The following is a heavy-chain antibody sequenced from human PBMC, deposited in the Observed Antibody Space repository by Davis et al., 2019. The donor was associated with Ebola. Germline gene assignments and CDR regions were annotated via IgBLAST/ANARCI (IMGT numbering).Heavy chain of an antibody. J-gene: IGHJ3*02. V-gene: IGHV5-10-1*01. CDR3: ASLRRTITGMDDGFDI. CDR1: GNNFANSW. Sequence: GESLKISCQGFGNNFANSWINWVRQRPGKGLEWMGRIDPSDSYTIYGPSFHGRVTISVDKSVNTAYVQWSSLEASDTAMYYCASLRRTITGMDDGFDIWGQGTMVTVSS. D-gene: IGHD2-8*02. CDR2: IDPSDSYT.